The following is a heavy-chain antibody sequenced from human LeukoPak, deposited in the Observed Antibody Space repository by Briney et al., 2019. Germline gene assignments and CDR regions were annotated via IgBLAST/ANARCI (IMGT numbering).Heavy chain of an antibody. V-gene: IGHV3-23*01. J-gene: IGHJ4*02. D-gene: IGHD2-2*01. Sequence: GGSLRLSCAASGFTFSDYYMSWIRQAPGKGLEWVSAISGSGGSTYYADSVKGRFTISRDNSKNTLYLQMNSLRAEDTAVYYCAKRSPGCRLCLDYWGQGTLVTVSS. CDR1: GFTFSDYY. CDR2: ISGSGGST. CDR3: AKRSPGCRLCLDY.